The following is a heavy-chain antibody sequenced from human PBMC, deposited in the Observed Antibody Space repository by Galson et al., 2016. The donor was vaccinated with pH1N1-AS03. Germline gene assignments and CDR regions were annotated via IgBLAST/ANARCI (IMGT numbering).Heavy chain of an antibody. CDR1: GDSISIDY. Sequence: ETLSLTCTVSGDSISIDYWSWIRQSAGKGLEWIGRTHTSGSSSYNPSLKGRVTMSIDRSKNEISLKVTSVTAADTAVYYCSREALYSSVDCFDLWGQGTQVTVSS. D-gene: IGHD2-2*02. CDR2: THTSGSS. V-gene: IGHV4-4*07. CDR3: SREALYSSVDCFDL. J-gene: IGHJ4*02.